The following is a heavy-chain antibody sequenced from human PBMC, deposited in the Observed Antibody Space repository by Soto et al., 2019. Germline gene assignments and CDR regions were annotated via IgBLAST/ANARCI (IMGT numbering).Heavy chain of an antibody. CDR2: IPHTGST. J-gene: IGHJ5*02. CDR3: ARAVAPYLGTWFDP. D-gene: IGHD3-16*01. CDR1: GGSISSGNSYS. V-gene: IGHV4-30-2*01. Sequence: SETLSLTCAVSGGSISSGNSYSWSWIRQPPGEGLEWIGSIPHTGSTSYNPSLKGRVTMSVDKSKNQFSLKLSSVTAADMAVYYCARAVAPYLGTWFDPWGQGTLVTVS.